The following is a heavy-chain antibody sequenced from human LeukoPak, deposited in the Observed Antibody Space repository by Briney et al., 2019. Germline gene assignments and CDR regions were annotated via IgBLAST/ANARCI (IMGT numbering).Heavy chain of an antibody. D-gene: IGHD2-2*01. Sequence: PSETLSLTCTVSGGSISSYYWSWIRQPPGKGLEWIGYIYYSGSTNYNPSLKSRVTISVDTSKNQFSLKLSSVTAADTAVYYCARAEYQLLSAYYYYYMDVWGKGTMVTVSS. CDR1: GGSISSYY. CDR2: IYYSGST. J-gene: IGHJ6*03. CDR3: ARAEYQLLSAYYYYYMDV. V-gene: IGHV4-59*01.